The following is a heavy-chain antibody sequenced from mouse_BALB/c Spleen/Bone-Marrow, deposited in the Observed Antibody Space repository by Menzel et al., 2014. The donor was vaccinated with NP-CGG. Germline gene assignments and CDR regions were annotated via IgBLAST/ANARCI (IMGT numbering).Heavy chain of an antibody. V-gene: IGHV14-3*02. CDR2: IDPADGNT. J-gene: IGHJ3*01. D-gene: IGHD1-1*01. CDR1: GSNIKDTY. Sequence: VQLQQSGAELVKPGASVKLSCTASGSNIKDTYMHWVKQRPEQGLEWIGRIDPADGNTKYDPKFQGKATITADTSSNTAYLQLSSLTSEDTAVYYCAPYYYGSSLFAYWGQGTLVTVSA. CDR3: APYYYGSSLFAY.